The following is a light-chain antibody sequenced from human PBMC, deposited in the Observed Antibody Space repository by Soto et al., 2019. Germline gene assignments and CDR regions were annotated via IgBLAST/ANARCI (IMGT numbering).Light chain of an antibody. Sequence: QSVLTQPPSASGTPGQRVTISCSGSSSNIGSNTVNWYQQLPGTAPKLLIYSNNQRPSGVPDRFSVSKSGTSASLAISGLQSEDEADYYCAAWDDSLNDYVFGTGTKLTVL. V-gene: IGLV1-44*01. CDR1: SSNIGSNT. CDR3: AAWDDSLNDYV. J-gene: IGLJ1*01. CDR2: SNN.